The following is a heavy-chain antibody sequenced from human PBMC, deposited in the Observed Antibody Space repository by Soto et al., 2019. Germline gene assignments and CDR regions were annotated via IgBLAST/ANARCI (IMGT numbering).Heavy chain of an antibody. CDR3: ARDAHTYGDYDY. V-gene: IGHV3-30-3*01. CDR1: GFTFSSYA. Sequence: GGSLRLSCAASGFTFSSYAMHWVRQAPGKGLEWVAVISYDGSNKYYADSVKGRFTISRDNSKNTLYLQMNSLRAEDTAVYYCARDAHTYGDYDYWGQGTLVTVSS. D-gene: IGHD4-17*01. CDR2: ISYDGSNK. J-gene: IGHJ4*02.